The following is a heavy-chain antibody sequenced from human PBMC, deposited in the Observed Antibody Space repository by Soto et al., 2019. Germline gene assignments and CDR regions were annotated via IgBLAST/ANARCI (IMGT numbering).Heavy chain of an antibody. Sequence: SETLSLTCAVYGGSFSGYYWSWIRQPPGKGLEWIGEINHSGSTNYNPSLKSRVTISVDTSKNQFSLKLSSVTAADTAVYYCARGFGVYSSSTKRDYYYYGMDVWGQGTTVTVSS. J-gene: IGHJ6*02. CDR1: GGSFSGYY. CDR2: INHSGST. CDR3: ARGFGVYSSSTKRDYYYYGMDV. V-gene: IGHV4-34*01. D-gene: IGHD6-6*01.